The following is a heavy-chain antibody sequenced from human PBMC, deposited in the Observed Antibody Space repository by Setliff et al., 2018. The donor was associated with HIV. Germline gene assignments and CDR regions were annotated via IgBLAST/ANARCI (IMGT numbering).Heavy chain of an antibody. J-gene: IGHJ4*02. V-gene: IGHV4-39*01. Sequence: SEPLSLTCNVSDGSISSSSYYWAWIRQPPGKGLEWIGTIYYSGNTYYRPSLKSRVTLSVGTSKRQFFLNLSSATTADTAMYYCVRPSFGIGGGSMFDSWGQGIVVTVSS. D-gene: IGHD3-3*01. CDR2: IYYSGNT. CDR1: DGSISSSSYY. CDR3: VRPSFGIGGGSMFDS.